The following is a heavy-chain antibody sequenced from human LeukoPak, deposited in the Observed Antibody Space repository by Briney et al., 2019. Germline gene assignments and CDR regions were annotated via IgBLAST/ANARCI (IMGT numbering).Heavy chain of an antibody. D-gene: IGHD3-9*01. CDR1: GFTFSSYA. J-gene: IGHJ3*02. V-gene: IGHV3-30*04. CDR2: ISYDGSNK. CDR3: ARERLDVLRYFDWSNHDAFDI. Sequence: GGSLRLSCAASGFTFSSYAMHWVRQAPGKGLEWVAVISYDGSNKYYADSVKGRFTISRDNSKNTLYLQMNSLRAEDKAVYYCARERLDVLRYFDWSNHDAFDIWGQGTMVTVSS.